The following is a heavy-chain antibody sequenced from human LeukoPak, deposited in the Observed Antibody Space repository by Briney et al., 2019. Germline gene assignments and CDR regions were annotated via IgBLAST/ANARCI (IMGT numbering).Heavy chain of an antibody. D-gene: IGHD2-15*01. CDR2: INPNTGGT. V-gene: IGHV1-2*02. CDR1: GYTFTGYY. Sequence: ASVKVSCKASGYTFTGYYMHWARQAPGQGLEWMGCINPNTGGTNYAPKFQGRVTMTRDTSITTASMELSRLRSDDTAVYYCAREGRAYCTGDSCYSGNFDYWGQGTLVTVSS. CDR3: AREGRAYCTGDSCYSGNFDY. J-gene: IGHJ4*02.